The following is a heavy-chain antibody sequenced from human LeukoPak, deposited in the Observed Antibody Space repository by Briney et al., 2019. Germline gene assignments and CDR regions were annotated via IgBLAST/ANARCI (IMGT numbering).Heavy chain of an antibody. CDR1: GFTFSSYS. Sequence: GGSLSLSCAASGFTFSSYSMNWVRQAPGKGLEWVSSISSTSSYIYYAASVKGRFTISRDNAKSSLYLQMNSLRAEDTAVYYCARVGGITLALAPSPFPDYNYYYMDVWGKGTTVTVS. V-gene: IGHV3-21*01. D-gene: IGHD3-10*01. J-gene: IGHJ6*03. CDR2: ISSTSSYI. CDR3: ARVGGITLALAPSPFPDYNYYYMDV.